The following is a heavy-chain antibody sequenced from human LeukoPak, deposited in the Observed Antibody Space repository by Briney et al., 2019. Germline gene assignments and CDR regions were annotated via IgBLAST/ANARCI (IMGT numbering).Heavy chain of an antibody. CDR1: GYTFTGYY. V-gene: IGHV1-2*02. J-gene: IGHJ4*02. CDR2: INPNSGGT. D-gene: IGHD3-10*01. CDR3: ARDRYHYYGSGSYFDY. Sequence: VASVKVSCKASGYTFTGYYMHWVRQAPGQGLEWMGWINPNSGGTNYAQKFQGRVTMTRDTSISTAYMELSRLRSDDTAVYYCARDRYHYYGSGSYFDYWGQGTLVTVSS.